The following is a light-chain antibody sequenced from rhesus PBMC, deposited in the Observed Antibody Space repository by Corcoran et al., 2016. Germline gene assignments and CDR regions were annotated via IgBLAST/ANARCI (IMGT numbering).Light chain of an antibody. Sequence: QPVLTQPASLSASPGASANLTCTFNGGTNVGDYTIHWYQQKPGSPPRYLLKYKSDSDKHQGSGVPSRFSGSKDASANTGILRISGLQSEDEADYYCAIGRSSASVFGSGTKLTVL. CDR2: YKSDSDK. CDR3: AIGRSSASV. J-gene: IGLJ6*01. CDR1: GGTNVGDYT. V-gene: IGLV5-87*01.